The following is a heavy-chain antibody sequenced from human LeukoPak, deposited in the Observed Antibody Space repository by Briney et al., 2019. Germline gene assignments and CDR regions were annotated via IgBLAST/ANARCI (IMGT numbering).Heavy chain of an antibody. J-gene: IGHJ4*02. V-gene: IGHV3-23*01. D-gene: IGHD3-22*01. CDR3: ARTFNYYDSSAWFDY. CDR2: ISDNGGDT. Sequence: GGSLRLSCVASGFIFRNYAMSWVRQAPGEGLEWVSGISDNGGDTYYADSLKGRFTISRDNSKNMLYLQMNSLRAEDTAVYYCARTFNYYDSSAWFDYWGQGTLVTVSS. CDR1: GFIFRNYA.